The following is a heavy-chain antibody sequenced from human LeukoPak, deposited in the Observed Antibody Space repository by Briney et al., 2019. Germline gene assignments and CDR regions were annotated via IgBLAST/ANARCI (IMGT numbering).Heavy chain of an antibody. Sequence: SETLSLTCTVSGGSISSYYWGWIRQPPGKGLEWIGYIYYSGSTNYNPSLKSRVTISVDTSKNQFSLKLSSVTAADTAVYYCARSDGYYGGYYYYYMDVWGKGTTVTVSS. CDR3: ARSDGYYGGYYYYYMDV. J-gene: IGHJ6*03. D-gene: IGHD3-10*01. CDR2: IYYSGST. V-gene: IGHV4-59*01. CDR1: GGSISSYY.